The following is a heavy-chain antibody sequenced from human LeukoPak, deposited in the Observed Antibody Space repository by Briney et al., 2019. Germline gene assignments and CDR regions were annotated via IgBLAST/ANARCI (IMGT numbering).Heavy chain of an antibody. J-gene: IGHJ4*02. Sequence: GRSLRLSCAASGFTFSSYGMHWVRQAPGKGLEWVAVIWYDGSNKYYADSVKGRFTISRDNSKNTLHLQMNSLRAEDTAVYYCARGEDEVRGVPNYFDYWGQGTLVTVSS. CDR3: ARGEDEVRGVPNYFDY. V-gene: IGHV3-33*01. D-gene: IGHD3-10*01. CDR1: GFTFSSYG. CDR2: IWYDGSNK.